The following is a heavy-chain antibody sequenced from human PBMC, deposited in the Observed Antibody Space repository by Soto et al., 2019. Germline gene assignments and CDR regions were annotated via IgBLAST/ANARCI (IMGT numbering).Heavy chain of an antibody. J-gene: IGHJ4*02. CDR2: IYYSGST. Sequence: SETLSLTCTVSGGSISSSSYYWGWIRQPPGKGLEWIGSIYYSGSTYYNPSLKSRVTISVDTSKNQFSLKLSSVTAADTAVYYCASLWRMVGFDDWGQGTLVTVSS. D-gene: IGHD2-15*01. V-gene: IGHV4-39*01. CDR1: GGSISSSSYY. CDR3: ASLWRMVGFDD.